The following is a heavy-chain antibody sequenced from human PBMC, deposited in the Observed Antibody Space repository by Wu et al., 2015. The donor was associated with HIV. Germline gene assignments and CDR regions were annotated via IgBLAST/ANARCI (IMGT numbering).Heavy chain of an antibody. V-gene: IGHV1-69*13. CDR2: IIPIFGTT. Sequence: QVQLVQSGAEVKKPGSSVKVSCKASGDTLSTYAVSWVRQAPGQGLEWMGRIIPIFGTTDYAQSFQGRLTITAGESTNTVYMELSSLRPDDTAVYYCAINTDSVATSLYSLGVWGQGTVVTVSS. D-gene: IGHD5-12*01. CDR3: AINTDSVATSLYSLGV. CDR1: GDTLSTYA. J-gene: IGHJ6*02.